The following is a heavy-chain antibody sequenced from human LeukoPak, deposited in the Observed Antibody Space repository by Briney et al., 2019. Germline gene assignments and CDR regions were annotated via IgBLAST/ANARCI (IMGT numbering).Heavy chain of an antibody. D-gene: IGHD3-10*01. CDR1: GFTFSSYE. Sequence: GGSLRLSCAASGFTFSSYEMSWVRQAPGKGLEWVSGIYSGGSTYYADSVKGRFTISRDNSKNTLYLQMNSLRAEDTAVYYCARDKVITMVRGVITNYYYYGMDAWGQGTTVTVSS. V-gene: IGHV3-66*01. J-gene: IGHJ6*02. CDR3: ARDKVITMVRGVITNYYYYGMDA. CDR2: IYSGGST.